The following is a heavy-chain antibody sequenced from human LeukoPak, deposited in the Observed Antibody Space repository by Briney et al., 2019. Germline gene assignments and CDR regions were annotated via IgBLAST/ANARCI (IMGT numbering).Heavy chain of an antibody. V-gene: IGHV3-23*01. CDR1: GFTFSSYA. Sequence: AGGSLRLSCAASGFTFSSYAMSWVRQAPGKGLEGGSGISGSGGSTYYADPVKGRFTISGDNSKNTLYLQMNTLTAEDTAVYYCAKLVPSDDFWSGYLGWFDPWGQGTLVTVSS. CDR2: ISGSGGST. D-gene: IGHD3-3*01. CDR3: AKLVPSDDFWSGYLGWFDP. J-gene: IGHJ5*02.